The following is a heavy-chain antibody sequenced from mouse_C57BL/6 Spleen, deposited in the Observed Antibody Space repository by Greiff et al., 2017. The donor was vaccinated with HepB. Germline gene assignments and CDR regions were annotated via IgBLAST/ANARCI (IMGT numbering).Heavy chain of an antibody. J-gene: IGHJ4*01. CDR3: ARERRGYYAMDY. V-gene: IGHV5-17*01. CDR2: ISSGSSTI. CDR1: GFTFSDYG. Sequence: EVQLKESGGGLVKPGGSLKLSCAASGFTFSDYGMHWVRQAPEKGLEWVAYISSGSSTIYYADTVKGRFTISRDNAKNTLFLQMTSLRSEDTAMYYCARERRGYYAMDYWGQGTSVTVSS.